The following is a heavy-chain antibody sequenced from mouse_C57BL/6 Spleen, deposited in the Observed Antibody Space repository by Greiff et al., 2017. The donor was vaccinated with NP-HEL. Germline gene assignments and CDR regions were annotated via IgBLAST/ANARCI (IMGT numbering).Heavy chain of an antibody. CDR3: ARDRSDV. J-gene: IGHJ1*03. Sequence: EVQLQQSGPGLVKPSQSLSLTCSVTGYSITSGYYWNWIRQFPGNKLEWMGYISYDGSNNYNPSLKNRISITRDTSKNQFFLKLNSVTTEDTATYYCARDRSDVWGTGTTVTVSS. CDR1: GYSITSGYY. V-gene: IGHV3-6*01. CDR2: ISYDGSN.